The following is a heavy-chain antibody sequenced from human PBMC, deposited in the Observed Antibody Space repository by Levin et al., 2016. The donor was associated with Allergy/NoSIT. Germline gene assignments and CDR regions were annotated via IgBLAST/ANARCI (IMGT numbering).Heavy chain of an antibody. D-gene: IGHD1-7*01. CDR2: IYYSGSI. CDR1: GGSISSSSYF. J-gene: IGHJ4*02. Sequence: SETLSLTCTVSGGSISSSSYFWGWIRQPPGKGLEWIGTIYYSGSIFYNPSLESRVTMSVDTSKNQFSLNLSSVTAADTAVYYCAEQRIGITGFESWGQGTLVTVSS. V-gene: IGHV4-39*01. CDR3: AEQRIGITGFES.